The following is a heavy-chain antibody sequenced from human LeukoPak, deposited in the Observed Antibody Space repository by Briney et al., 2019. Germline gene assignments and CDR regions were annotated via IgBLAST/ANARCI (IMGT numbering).Heavy chain of an antibody. D-gene: IGHD6-13*01. J-gene: IGHJ5*02. CDR1: GFTFSSYS. Sequence: PGGSLRLSCAASGFTFSSYSMNWVRQAPGKGLEWVSSISSSSSYIYYADSVKGRFTISRDNAKNSLYLQMNSPRAEDTAVYYCARETRTHIAAAGTFWFDPWGQGTLVTVSS. CDR3: ARETRTHIAAAGTFWFDP. V-gene: IGHV3-21*01. CDR2: ISSSSSYI.